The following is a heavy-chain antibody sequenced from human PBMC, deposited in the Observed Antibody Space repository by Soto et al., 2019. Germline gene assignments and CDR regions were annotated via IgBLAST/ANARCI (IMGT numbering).Heavy chain of an antibody. J-gene: IGHJ4*02. CDR3: ARDAGELPVVTVGVFVF. CDR2: FSGSGDST. V-gene: IGHV3-23*01. CDR1: GFTFSNYA. Sequence: GGSLRLSCAASGFTFSNYAMSWVRQAPGKGLEWVSAFSGSGDSTFYADSVKGRFTVSRDNSKKTLYLQLNSLRDEDTAVYYCARDAGELPVVTVGVFVFWGRGTLVTVSS. D-gene: IGHD3-22*01.